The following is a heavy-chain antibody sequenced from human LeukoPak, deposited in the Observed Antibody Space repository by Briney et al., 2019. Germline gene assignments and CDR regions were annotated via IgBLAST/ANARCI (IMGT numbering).Heavy chain of an antibody. J-gene: IGHJ4*02. Sequence: PSETLSLTCAVYGGSFSGYYWSWIRQPPGKGLEWIGEINHSGSTNYNPSLKSRVTISVDTSKNQFSLKLSSVTAADTAVYYCARCSSGCGDSCLDYWGQGTLVTVSS. CDR3: ARCSSGCGDSCLDY. V-gene: IGHV4-34*01. CDR1: GGSFSGYY. CDR2: INHSGST. D-gene: IGHD6-19*01.